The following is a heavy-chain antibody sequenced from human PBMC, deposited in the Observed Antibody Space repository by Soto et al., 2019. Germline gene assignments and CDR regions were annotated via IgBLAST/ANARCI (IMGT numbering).Heavy chain of an antibody. J-gene: IGHJ3*02. CDR1: GFTFSDYY. CDR3: ARESGSDAFDI. V-gene: IGHV3-11*01. Sequence: PWWSLRLSCSASGFTFSDYYMTWSRQAPGKGLEWVSYISGSTGNIYYADSVKGRFTISRDNAKDSLYLQMNSLRAEDTAVYYCARESGSDAFDIWGQGTMVTVSS. CDR2: ISGSTGNI.